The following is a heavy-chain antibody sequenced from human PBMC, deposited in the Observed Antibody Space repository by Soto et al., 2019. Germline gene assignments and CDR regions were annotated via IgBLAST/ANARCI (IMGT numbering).Heavy chain of an antibody. CDR2: FDPEDGET. CDR3: ATVGRSAFDI. D-gene: IGHD2-15*01. CDR1: GYTLTELS. V-gene: IGHV1-24*01. J-gene: IGHJ3*02. Sequence: GASVKVSCKVSGYTLTELSMHWVRQAPGKGLEWMGGFDPEDGETIYAQKFQGRVTMTEDTSTDTDYMELSSLRSEDTALYYCATVGRSAFDIWGKGTMVPVPS.